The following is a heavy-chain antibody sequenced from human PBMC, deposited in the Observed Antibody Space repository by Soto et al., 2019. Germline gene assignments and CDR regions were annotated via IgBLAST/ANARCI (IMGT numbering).Heavy chain of an antibody. CDR2: INHSGST. J-gene: IGHJ6*02. V-gene: IGHV4-34*01. CDR1: GGSFSGYY. D-gene: IGHD3-10*01. Sequence: SETLSLTCAVYGGSFSGYYWSGIRQPPGKGLEWIGEINHSGSTDYNPFLKSRVTISVDTSKNQFSLKLSSVTAAETAVYYCAREEGRSSVIIGNNYTPSRRGMDVWDQGTTVTVSS. CDR3: AREEGRSSVIIGNNYTPSRRGMDV.